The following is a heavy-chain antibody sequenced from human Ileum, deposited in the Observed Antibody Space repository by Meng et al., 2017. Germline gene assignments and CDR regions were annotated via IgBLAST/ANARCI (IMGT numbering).Heavy chain of an antibody. Sequence: VWSQGSGRGMVKASGSLSLTCAVSGDSISRGNWWNWVRQSPGKGLEGIEEIFHGGTTNYNPSLKNRVTLLMDKSKNQFSLQLTSVTAADTAVFYCVRGIGDIRVGFDYWGQGILVTVSS. CDR1: GDSISRGNW. V-gene: IGHV4-4*02. CDR3: VRGIGDIRVGFDY. D-gene: IGHD5-12*01. CDR2: IFHGGTT. J-gene: IGHJ4*02.